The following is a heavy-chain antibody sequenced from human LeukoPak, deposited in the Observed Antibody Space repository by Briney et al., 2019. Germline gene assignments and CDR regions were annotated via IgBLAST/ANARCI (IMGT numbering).Heavy chain of an antibody. Sequence: GGSLRLSCAASVYTFRIYALSCVPQAPGKGLEWGSAISGSGGSTYYADSVKGRFTISRNNSKNTLYLQMNSLRAEDTAVYYGAKDTELTCITMFGVVPVVGAFDIWGQGKMVTVSS. V-gene: IGHV3-23*01. D-gene: IGHD3-3*01. J-gene: IGHJ3*02. CDR3: AKDTELTCITMFGVVPVVGAFDI. CDR2: ISGSGGST. CDR1: VYTFRIYA.